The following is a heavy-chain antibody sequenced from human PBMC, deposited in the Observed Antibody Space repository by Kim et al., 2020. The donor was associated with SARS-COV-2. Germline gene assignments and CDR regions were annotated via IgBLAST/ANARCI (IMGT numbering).Heavy chain of an antibody. CDR3: AKRKEFSSDYFDY. CDR1: GFSFGSYG. V-gene: IGHV3-23*01. J-gene: IGHJ4*02. D-gene: IGHD1-26*01. CDR2: ISGSGSNT. Sequence: GSLRLSCAAAGFSFGSYGMTWVRQAPGKGLEWVSGISGSGSNTYYADSVKGRFTISRDNSKNTLYLQMNSLRAEDTAVYYCAKRKEFSSDYFDYWGQGTLVTVSS.